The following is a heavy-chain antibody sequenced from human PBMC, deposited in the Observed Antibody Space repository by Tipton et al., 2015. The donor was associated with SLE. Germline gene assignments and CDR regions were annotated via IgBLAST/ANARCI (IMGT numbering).Heavy chain of an antibody. Sequence: LSLTCAVYGGSFSGYYWSWIRQPPGKGLEWIGEINHSGSTNYNPSLKSRVTISVDTSKNQFSLKLSSVTAADTAVYYCARDVDRWLFRDWGQGTLVTVSS. J-gene: IGHJ4*02. CDR2: INHSGST. V-gene: IGHV4-34*01. CDR3: ARDVDRWLFRD. CDR1: GGSFSGYY. D-gene: IGHD6-19*01.